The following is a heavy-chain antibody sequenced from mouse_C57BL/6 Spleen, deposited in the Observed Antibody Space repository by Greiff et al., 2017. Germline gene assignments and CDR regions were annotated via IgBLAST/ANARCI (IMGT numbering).Heavy chain of an antibody. D-gene: IGHD1-1*01. CDR2: IHPSDSDT. V-gene: IGHV1-74*01. Sequence: QVQLQQPGPELVKPGASVKVSCKASGYTFTSYWMHWVKQRPGQGLEWIGRIHPSDSDTNYNQKFKGKATLTVDTSTSTAYMQLSILTSEDSAVYDGACPKKLYGSSPVYFGDWGQGATLTASS. CDR1: GYTFTSYW. J-gene: IGHJ2*01. CDR3: ACPKKLYGSSPVYFGD.